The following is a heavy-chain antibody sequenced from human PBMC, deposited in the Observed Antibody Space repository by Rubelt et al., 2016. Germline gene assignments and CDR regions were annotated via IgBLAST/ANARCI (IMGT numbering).Heavy chain of an antibody. V-gene: IGHV4-34*01. CDR2: INHSGST. J-gene: IGHJ4*02. CDR1: GGSFSGYY. Sequence: QVQLQQWGAGLLKPSETLSLTCAVYGGSFSGYYWSWIRQPPGKGLEWIGEINHSGSTNYNPSRKSRVTRSVDTSKNQFSLKLSSVTAADTAVYYCARGPRIHDYWGQGALVTVSS. D-gene: IGHD5-18*01. CDR3: ARGPRIHDY.